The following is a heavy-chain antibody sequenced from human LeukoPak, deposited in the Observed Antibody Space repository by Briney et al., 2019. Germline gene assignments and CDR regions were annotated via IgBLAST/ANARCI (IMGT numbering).Heavy chain of an antibody. D-gene: IGHD3-22*01. V-gene: IGHV4-39*02. CDR2: IAYSGGT. CDR3: AREVEYYDSSGYRPHAFDI. CDR1: GGSFISSNHY. Sequence: SETLSLTCTVSGGSFISSNHYWGWPRQPPGMGLEWFGSIAYSGGTSYNSSLRSRVTISVDTSKNQFPLKVNSVTAADTAVYYCAREVEYYDSSGYRPHAFDIWGQGTLVTVSS. J-gene: IGHJ3*02.